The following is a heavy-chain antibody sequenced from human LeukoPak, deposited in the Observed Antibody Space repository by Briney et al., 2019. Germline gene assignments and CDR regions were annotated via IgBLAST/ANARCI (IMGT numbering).Heavy chain of an antibody. CDR3: ARALVGPEQPIEY. J-gene: IGHJ4*02. Sequence: GRSLRPSCAASGFTFSSYAMHWVRQAPGKGPEWVAVISNDGGTTFYADSVKGRFTISRDNSKNTLHLQMNSLSAEDTAVYYCARALVGPEQPIEYWGQGSLVTVSS. CDR2: ISNDGGTT. D-gene: IGHD1-14*01. CDR1: GFTFSSYA. V-gene: IGHV3-30*04.